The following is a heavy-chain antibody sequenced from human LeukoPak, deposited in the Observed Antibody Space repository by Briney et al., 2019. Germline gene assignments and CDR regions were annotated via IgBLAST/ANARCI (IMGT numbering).Heavy chain of an antibody. J-gene: IGHJ4*02. D-gene: IGHD1-26*01. CDR3: ARGYSGTYRVDY. V-gene: IGHV3-74*01. Sequence: PGGSLRLSCAASGFTFSSYWMHWVRQVPGKGLMWVSRINTDGTNTTYADSVKGRFTMSRDNAKSRLYLQMNSLRAEDTAVYYCARGYSGTYRVDYWGQGTLVTVSS. CDR2: INTDGTNT. CDR1: GFTFSSYW.